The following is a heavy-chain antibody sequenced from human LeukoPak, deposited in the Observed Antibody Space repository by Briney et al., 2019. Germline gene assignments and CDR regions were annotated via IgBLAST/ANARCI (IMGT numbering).Heavy chain of an antibody. Sequence: GGSLRLSCAASGFTFSSYAMHWVRQAPGKGLGWVSVMSYDGSNKYYADSVKGRFTISRDNSKNTLYLQMNSLRAEDTAVYYCARDRGIVVVTAIGYYFDYWGQGTLVTVSS. CDR2: MSYDGSNK. V-gene: IGHV3-30*04. D-gene: IGHD2-21*02. CDR3: ARDRGIVVVTAIGYYFDY. CDR1: GFTFSSYA. J-gene: IGHJ4*02.